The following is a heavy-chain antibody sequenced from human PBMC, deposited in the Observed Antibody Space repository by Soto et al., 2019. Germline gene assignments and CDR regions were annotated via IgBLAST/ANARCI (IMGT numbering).Heavy chain of an antibody. CDR2: VNSYDGTT. Sequence: QVQLVQSAPELQRSGDSVKVSCKTSGYTFTSYPYSWVRQAPGQGLEWVGWVNSYDGTTKVAQQFRDRITLTADKSAATVFMELRRLTSDDTAVYYCAREYYGTTTWIDYWGQGTLVAVSS. CDR3: AREYYGTTTWIDY. CDR1: GYTFTSYP. D-gene: IGHD1-7*01. J-gene: IGHJ4*02. V-gene: IGHV1-18*04.